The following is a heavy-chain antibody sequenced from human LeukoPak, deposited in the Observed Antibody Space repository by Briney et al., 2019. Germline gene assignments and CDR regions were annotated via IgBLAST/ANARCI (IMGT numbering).Heavy chain of an antibody. CDR2: INPNSGAT. Sequence: ASVKVSCKASGYTFTGYYMHWARQAPGQGLEWMGWINPNSGATNYAQKFQGRVTMTRDTSISTAYMELSRLRSDDPAVYYCARSSSGWYYSNWFDPWGQGTLVTVS. V-gene: IGHV1-2*02. CDR3: ARSSSGWYYSNWFDP. CDR1: GYTFTGYY. J-gene: IGHJ5*02. D-gene: IGHD6-19*01.